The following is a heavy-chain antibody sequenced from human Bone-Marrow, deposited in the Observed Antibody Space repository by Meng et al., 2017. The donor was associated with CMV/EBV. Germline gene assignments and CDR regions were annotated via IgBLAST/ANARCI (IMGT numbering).Heavy chain of an antibody. Sequence: LSLTCAASGFTFSSFGIHWVRQAPGKGLECVAFIRSDGLNKYYADSVKGRFTISRENSKNTVYLQMNSLSPEDTAVYYCAKGGHSNSCDYWVQGTLVTVSS. CDR3: AKGGHSNSCDY. V-gene: IGHV3-30*02. D-gene: IGHD6-13*01. CDR2: IRSDGLNK. CDR1: GFTFSSFG. J-gene: IGHJ4*02.